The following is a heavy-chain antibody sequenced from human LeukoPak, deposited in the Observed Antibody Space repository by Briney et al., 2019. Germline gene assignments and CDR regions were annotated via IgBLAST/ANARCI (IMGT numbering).Heavy chain of an antibody. CDR2: IIPILGIA. J-gene: IGHJ6*02. D-gene: IGHD6-13*01. CDR1: GGTFSSYA. CDR3: ARDPIAAAGIITYYYGMDV. Sequence: SVKVSCKASGGTFSSYAISWVRQAPGQGLEWMGGIIPILGIANYAQKFQGRVTITADKSTSTAYMELSSLRSEDTAVYYCARDPIAAAGIITYYYGMDVWGQGTTVTVSS. V-gene: IGHV1-69*04.